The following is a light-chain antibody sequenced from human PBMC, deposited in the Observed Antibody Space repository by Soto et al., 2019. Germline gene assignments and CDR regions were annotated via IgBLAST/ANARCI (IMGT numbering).Light chain of an antibody. CDR2: EVN. J-gene: IGLJ3*02. Sequence: QSALTQPASVSGSPGQSITISCTGTSSDVGSYNYVSWYQQHPGKAPKLLISEVNNRPSGVSIRFSGSKSGSTASLTISGLQAEDEADYYCCSYTSSNTWVFGGRTKVTVL. CDR3: CSYTSSNTWV. V-gene: IGLV2-14*01. CDR1: SSDVGSYNY.